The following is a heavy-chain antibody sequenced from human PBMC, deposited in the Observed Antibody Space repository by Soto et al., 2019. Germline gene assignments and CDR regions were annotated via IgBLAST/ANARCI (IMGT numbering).Heavy chain of an antibody. D-gene: IGHD5-12*01. CDR3: ASLTGYDSFGYYYYYGMDV. V-gene: IGHV4-30-4*01. Sequence: SETLSLTCTVSGGSISSGDYYWSWIRQPPGKGLEWIGYIYYSGSTYYNPSLKSRVTISVDTSKTPFSLKLSSVTAADTAVYYCASLTGYDSFGYYYYYGMDVWGQGTTVTVSS. CDR2: IYYSGST. CDR1: GGSISSGDYY. J-gene: IGHJ6*02.